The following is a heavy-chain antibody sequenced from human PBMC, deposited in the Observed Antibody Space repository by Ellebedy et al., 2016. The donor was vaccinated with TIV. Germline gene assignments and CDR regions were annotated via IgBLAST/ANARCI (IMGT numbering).Heavy chain of an antibody. Sequence: PGGSLRLSCAASGFTFSNYAMSWVRQAPGKGLEWVSGLSGSGGSTYYADSVRGRFTISRDNSGNTLFLHMKSLRAEDTAIYYCTKRAENWGFFDYWGQGARVTVSS. CDR3: TKRAENWGFFDY. CDR1: GFTFSNYA. D-gene: IGHD7-27*01. V-gene: IGHV3-23*01. J-gene: IGHJ4*02. CDR2: LSGSGGST.